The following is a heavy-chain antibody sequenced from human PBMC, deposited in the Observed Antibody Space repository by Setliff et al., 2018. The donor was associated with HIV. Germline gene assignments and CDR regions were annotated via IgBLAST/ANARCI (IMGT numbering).Heavy chain of an antibody. CDR2: ISGNGGRT. J-gene: IGHJ5*01. Sequence: HPGGSLRLSCVASGFTFSSYDMSWVRRAPGKGLEWVSSISGNGGRTFFADSVQGRFTISRDNSKNTLYLQMNSLRAEDTAFYYCAKESEKDGYAYGPDSWGQGTLVTVSS. CDR3: AKESEKDGYAYGPDS. V-gene: IGHV3-23*01. D-gene: IGHD5-18*01. CDR1: GFTFSSYD.